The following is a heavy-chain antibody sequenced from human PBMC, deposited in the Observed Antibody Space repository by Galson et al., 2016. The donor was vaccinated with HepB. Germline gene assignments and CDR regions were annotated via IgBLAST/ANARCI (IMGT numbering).Heavy chain of an antibody. V-gene: IGHV5-51*01. D-gene: IGHD2-21*01. CDR1: GYSFGIYW. CDR2: IYPSDSDI. Sequence: QSGAEVKKPGESLKISCKGSGYSFGIYWIGWVRQMPGKGLEWMGVIYPSDSDIRYSPSFQGQVTISADKSINTAYLQWRSLKASDTAIYYCARYVASKPPSRYFDYWGQGTLVTVSS. J-gene: IGHJ4*02. CDR3: ARYVASKPPSRYFDY.